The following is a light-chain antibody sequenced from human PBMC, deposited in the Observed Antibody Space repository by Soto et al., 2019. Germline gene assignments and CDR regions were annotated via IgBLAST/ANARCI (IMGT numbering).Light chain of an antibody. CDR3: SSYTSSSTYV. CDR2: EVS. CDR1: SSDIGYYNY. J-gene: IGLJ1*01. Sequence: QSYLTQPAAVSGSPGQSITISCTGTSSDIGYYNYVSWYQQHPGKAPKLMIYEVSYRPSGVSNRFSGSKSGNTASLTISGLQAEDEAAYYCSSYTSSSTYVFGIGTKVTVL. V-gene: IGLV2-14*01.